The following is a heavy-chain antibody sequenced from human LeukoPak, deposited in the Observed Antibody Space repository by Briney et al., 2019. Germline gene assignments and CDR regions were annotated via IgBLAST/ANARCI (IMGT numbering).Heavy chain of an antibody. CDR1: GGTFSSYA. V-gene: IGHV1-69*06. J-gene: IGHJ4*02. Sequence: ASVKVSCKASGGTFSSYAISWVRQAPGQGLEWMGGIIPIFGTANYAQKFQGRVTITADKSTSTAYMELSSLRSEDTAVYYCASVVPYYYDSSGYYLDYWGQGTLVTVSS. CDR2: IIPIFGTA. CDR3: ASVVPYYYDSSGYYLDY. D-gene: IGHD3-22*01.